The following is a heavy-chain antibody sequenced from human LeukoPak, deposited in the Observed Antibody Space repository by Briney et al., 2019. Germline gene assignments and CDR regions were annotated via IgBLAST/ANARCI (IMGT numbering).Heavy chain of an antibody. CDR2: ISYSGST. Sequence: SETRSLTCTVSGGSISNYYWSWVRQPPGKGLEWIGYISYSGSTNYNPSLKSRVTISVDTSKNQFSLKLSSVTAADTAVYYCARRGNYYDSSGYYHHWYFDLWGPGTLFTVSS. D-gene: IGHD3-22*01. V-gene: IGHV4-59*08. J-gene: IGHJ2*01. CDR3: ARRGNYYDSSGYYHHWYFDL. CDR1: GGSISNYY.